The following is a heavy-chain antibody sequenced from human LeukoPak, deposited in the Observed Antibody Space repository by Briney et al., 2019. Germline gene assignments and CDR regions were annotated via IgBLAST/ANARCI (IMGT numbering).Heavy chain of an antibody. Sequence: SETLSLTCTVSSGSISSYYWSWIRQPPGKGLEWIGYIYYSGSTNYNPSLKSRVTISVDTSKNQFSLKLSSVTAADTAVYYCARVLDYYDSSGPIDYWGQGTLVTVSS. D-gene: IGHD3-22*01. CDR1: SGSISSYY. V-gene: IGHV4-59*01. CDR2: IYYSGST. CDR3: ARVLDYYDSSGPIDY. J-gene: IGHJ4*02.